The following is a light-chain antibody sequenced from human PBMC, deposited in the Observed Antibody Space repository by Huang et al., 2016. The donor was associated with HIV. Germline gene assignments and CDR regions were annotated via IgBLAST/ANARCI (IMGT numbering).Light chain of an antibody. Sequence: EIVLTQSPATLSLSPGERATLSCRASQNVTDSLAWYRQKPGQAPSLLLYRAANRATGTPARFSGSGSGTDFTLTISSLEPEDFAIYYCQERIQWPRLTFGGVTKVEIK. V-gene: IGKV3-11*01. CDR2: RAA. J-gene: IGKJ4*01. CDR1: QNVTDS. CDR3: QERIQWPRLT.